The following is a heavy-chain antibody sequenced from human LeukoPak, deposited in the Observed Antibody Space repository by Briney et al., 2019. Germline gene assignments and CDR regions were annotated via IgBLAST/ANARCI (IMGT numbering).Heavy chain of an antibody. Sequence: PGGSLRLSCAASGFTFSSYSMNWVRQAPGKGLEWVSYISSSSSTIYYADSVKGRFTISRDNAKNSLYLQMNSLRAEDTAVYYCARDLTLRFLEWLPAGGYMDVWGKGTTVTVSS. CDR1: GFTFSSYS. CDR2: ISSSSSTI. V-gene: IGHV3-48*01. J-gene: IGHJ6*03. D-gene: IGHD3-3*01. CDR3: ARDLTLRFLEWLPAGGYMDV.